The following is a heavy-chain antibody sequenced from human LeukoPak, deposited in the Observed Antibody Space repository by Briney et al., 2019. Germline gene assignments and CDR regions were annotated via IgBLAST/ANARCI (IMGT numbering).Heavy chain of an antibody. CDR3: VKASHSDTWYHDY. J-gene: IGHJ4*02. D-gene: IGHD6-13*01. CDR1: GFTFRSYA. CDR2: ISNNGGIT. V-gene: IGHV3-64D*09. Sequence: GGSLRLSCSASGFTFRSYAMHWVRQAPGKGLEYVSAISNNGGITYYADSMEGRSTISRDNSKNTLYLQMSRLRVEDTAVYYCVKASHSDTWYHDYWGQGTLVTVSS.